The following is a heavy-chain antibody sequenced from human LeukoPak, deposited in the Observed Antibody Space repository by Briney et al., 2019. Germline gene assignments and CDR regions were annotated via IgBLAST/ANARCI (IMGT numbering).Heavy chain of an antibody. CDR2: IYYSGST. D-gene: IGHD6-19*01. CDR3: AVAEMGFYFDY. J-gene: IGHJ4*02. CDR1: GGSISSSSYY. Sequence: KPSETLSLTCTVSGGSISSSSYYWGWIRQPPGKGLEWIGCIYYSGSTYYSPSLKSRVTISVDTSKNQFSLKLSSVTAADTAVYFCAVAEMGFYFDYWGQGTLATVSS. V-gene: IGHV4-39*07.